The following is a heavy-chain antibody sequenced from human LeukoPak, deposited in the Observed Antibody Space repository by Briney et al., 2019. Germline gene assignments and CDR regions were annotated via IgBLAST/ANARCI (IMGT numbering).Heavy chain of an antibody. CDR2: ISSSSSYI. CDR1: GFTFSSYS. J-gene: IGHJ4*02. Sequence: PGGSLRLSCAASGFTFSSYSMNWVRQAPGKGLECVSSISSSSSYIFYADSVKGRFTISRDNAKNSLYLQMNSLRAEDTAVYYCARDRSDYYDSSGYSRGEVDYWGQGTLVTVSS. CDR3: ARDRSDYYDSSGYSRGEVDY. D-gene: IGHD3-22*01. V-gene: IGHV3-21*01.